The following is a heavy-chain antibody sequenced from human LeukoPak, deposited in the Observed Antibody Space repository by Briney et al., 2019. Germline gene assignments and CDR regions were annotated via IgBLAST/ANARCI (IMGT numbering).Heavy chain of an antibody. CDR1: GYTFTGYY. CDR3: ARASDYVWGSYRTSHFDY. D-gene: IGHD3-16*02. Sequence: ASVKVSCKASGYTFTGYYMHWVRQAPGQGLGWMGWINPNSGGTNYAQKFQGRVTMTRDTSISTAYMELSRLRSDDTAVYYCARASDYVWGSYRTSHFDYWGQGTLVTVSS. V-gene: IGHV1-2*02. J-gene: IGHJ4*02. CDR2: INPNSGGT.